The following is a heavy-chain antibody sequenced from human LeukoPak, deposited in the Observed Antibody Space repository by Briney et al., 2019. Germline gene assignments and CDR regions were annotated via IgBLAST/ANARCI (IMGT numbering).Heavy chain of an antibody. CDR3: ARDGPAQMVEFDY. CDR1: GYTFSGTGWY. CDR2: IYPNNGAT. J-gene: IGHJ4*02. D-gene: IGHD3-10*01. V-gene: IGHV1-2*02. Sequence: GDAVKVSCKASGYTFSGTGWYLYWLRQAPGQGLEGMGWIYPNNGATAYAQKFQGRVAMTRDTSISTAYMELRRLRPDDTAVYYCARDGPAQMVEFDYWGQGTLVTVSS.